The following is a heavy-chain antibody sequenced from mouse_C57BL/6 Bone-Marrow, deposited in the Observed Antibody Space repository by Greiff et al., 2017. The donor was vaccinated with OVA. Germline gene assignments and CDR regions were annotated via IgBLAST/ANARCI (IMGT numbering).Heavy chain of an antibody. J-gene: IGHJ1*03. CDR2: ISSGGSYT. D-gene: IGHD1-1*01. CDR1: GFTFSSYG. V-gene: IGHV5-6*02. CDR3: ARRDDCYRRSYYWYFYV. Sequence: EVMLVESGGDLVKPGGSLKLSCAASGFTFSSYGMSWVRQTPDKRLEWVATISSGGSYTYYPDSVKGRFTISRDNAKNTLYLQMSSLKSEDTAMYYDARRDDCYRRSYYWYFYVWGTGTTVTASS.